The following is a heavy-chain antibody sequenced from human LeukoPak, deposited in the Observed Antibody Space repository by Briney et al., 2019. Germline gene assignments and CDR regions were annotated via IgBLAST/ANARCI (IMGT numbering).Heavy chain of an antibody. CDR1: GFTFSDYY. D-gene: IGHD3-22*01. J-gene: IGHJ4*02. CDR3: ARKTSDSSGYFPDY. CDR2: ISSSSSDT. Sequence: PGGSLRLSCAASGFTFSDYYMTWIRQAPGKGLEWVSYISSSSSDTTYADSVKGRFTITRDNAKNSLYLQMNSLRAEDTAVYFCARKTSDSSGYFPDYWGQGTLVTVSS. V-gene: IGHV3-11*06.